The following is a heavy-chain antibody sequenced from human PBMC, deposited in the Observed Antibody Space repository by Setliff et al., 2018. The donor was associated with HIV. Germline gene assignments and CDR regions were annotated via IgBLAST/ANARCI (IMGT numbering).Heavy chain of an antibody. D-gene: IGHD1-1*01. CDR3: ARIDPGKFWSLDC. CDR1: GGSFGGYS. V-gene: IGHV4-34*01. J-gene: IGHJ4*02. CDR2: SGDT. Sequence: SETLSLTCAVYGGSFGGYSWSWIRQPPGKGLEWIGRSGDTIYNPSLESRVTISVDTSRNQFSLRLSSVTAADTAVYYCARIDPGKFWSLDCWGRGTLVTVSS.